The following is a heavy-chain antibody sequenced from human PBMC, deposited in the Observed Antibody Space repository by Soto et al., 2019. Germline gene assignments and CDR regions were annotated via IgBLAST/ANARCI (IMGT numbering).Heavy chain of an antibody. CDR2: VYDSGDT. D-gene: IGHD2-2*01. CDR3: VSSRAAIYGDAFDV. V-gene: IGHV4-59*03. J-gene: IGHJ3*01. CDR1: GGSISSYF. Sequence: VQLQESGPGLVKPSETLSLTCSVSGGSISSYFRNWIRQAPGKGLEWIGCVYDSGDTDYNPSLKSRVTISLSTSENQFSLKLSSVTAADTAVYYCVSSRAAIYGDAFDVWGQGTMVTVSS.